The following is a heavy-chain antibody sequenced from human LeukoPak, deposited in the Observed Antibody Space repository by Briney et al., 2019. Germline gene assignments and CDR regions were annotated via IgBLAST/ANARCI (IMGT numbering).Heavy chain of an antibody. V-gene: IGHV4-34*01. CDR3: ARGISRYCSSTRCYRWFDG. CDR2: INHSGGT. Sequence: SETLSHTCADSGGSFSGYYWSWIRHPPGKGLEWIWEINHSGGTNYNPCLMSRVTISVDESKHKSSLKLRCMTGADTAVYYCARGISRYCSSTRCYRWFDGWGQGTLVTVSS. D-gene: IGHD2-2*01. CDR1: GGSFSGYY. J-gene: IGHJ5*02.